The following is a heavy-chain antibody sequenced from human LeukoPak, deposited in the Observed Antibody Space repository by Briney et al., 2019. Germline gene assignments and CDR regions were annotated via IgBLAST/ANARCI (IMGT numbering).Heavy chain of an antibody. CDR3: ARQGTSPTDYFDY. V-gene: IGHV3-7*03. D-gene: IGHD1-1*01. CDR1: GFSFSSYW. J-gene: IGHJ4*02. Sequence: GGSLRLSCAGSGFSFSSYWRSWFRQAPGKGLEWVANMKGDGGVKNYVDSVKGRCTISRDNAKNSLYLQVNGLRAEDTAVYYCARQGTSPTDYFDYWGQGTLVTVSP. CDR2: MKGDGGVK.